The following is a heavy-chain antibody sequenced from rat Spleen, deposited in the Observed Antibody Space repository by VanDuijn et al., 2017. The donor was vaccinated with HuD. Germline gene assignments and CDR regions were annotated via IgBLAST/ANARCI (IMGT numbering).Heavy chain of an antibody. D-gene: IGHD4-3*01. CDR2: LSYDASAP. Sequence: EVQLVESDGGLVQPGRSLKLSCAASGFTFSDYYMAWVRQAPTKGLEWVATLSYDASAPYYRDSVKGRFTISRDNAKNTQYLQMDSLRSEDTATYYCARHGFGVDYWGQGVMVTVSS. J-gene: IGHJ2*01. CDR3: ARHGFGVDY. CDR1: GFTFSDYY. V-gene: IGHV5-29*01.